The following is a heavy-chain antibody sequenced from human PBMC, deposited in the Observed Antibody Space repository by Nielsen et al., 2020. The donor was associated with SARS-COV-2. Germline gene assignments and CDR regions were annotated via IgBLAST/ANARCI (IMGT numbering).Heavy chain of an antibody. CDR1: GFTFSSYG. V-gene: IGHV3-30*18. D-gene: IGHD6-19*01. Sequence: GGSLRLSCAASGFTFSSYGMHWVRQAPGKGLEWVAVISYDGSNKYYADSVKGRFIISRDNSKNTLYLQMNSLRAEDTAVYYCAKSYSSGWNFDYWGQGTLVTVSS. CDR2: ISYDGSNK. J-gene: IGHJ4*02. CDR3: AKSYSSGWNFDY.